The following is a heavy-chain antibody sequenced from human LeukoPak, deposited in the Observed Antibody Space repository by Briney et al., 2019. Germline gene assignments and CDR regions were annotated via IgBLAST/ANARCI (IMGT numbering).Heavy chain of an antibody. Sequence: SETLSLTCTVSGYSISSGCYWGWIRQPPGKGLEYIGSIYQSGNTYYTPSLKSRVAISLDTSKNQFSLKLSSVTAADTAVYYCARVYGDRDYWGQGTLVTVSS. CDR1: GYSISSGCY. CDR3: ARVYGDRDY. CDR2: IYQSGNT. D-gene: IGHD4-17*01. V-gene: IGHV4-38-2*02. J-gene: IGHJ4*02.